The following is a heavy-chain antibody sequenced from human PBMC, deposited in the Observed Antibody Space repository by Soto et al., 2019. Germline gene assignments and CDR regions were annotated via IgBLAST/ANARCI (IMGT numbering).Heavy chain of an antibody. Sequence: QLVQSGAEVKKPWASVKVSCKTSGPTFIAYYIHWVRQAPGQGLEWMGWIDPKSGGTTYEQKFLGRVTMTRDTSINTAYMELNTLTSDDTALYYCARISVDVPEWGQGTLITVSS. CDR3: ARISVDVPE. CDR2: IDPKSGGT. CDR1: GPTFIAYY. V-gene: IGHV1-2*02. D-gene: IGHD5-12*01. J-gene: IGHJ4*02.